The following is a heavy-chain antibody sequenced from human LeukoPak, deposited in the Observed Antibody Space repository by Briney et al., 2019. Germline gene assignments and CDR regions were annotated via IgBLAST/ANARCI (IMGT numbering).Heavy chain of an antibody. J-gene: IGHJ4*02. Sequence: GASVKVSCKASGYTFTSYGISWVRQAPGQGLEWMGWISAYNGNTNYAQKLQGRVTMTTDTSTSTAYMELRSLRSDDTAVYYCARGAYDFWSGYYPFDYWGQGTLSPSPQ. D-gene: IGHD3-3*01. V-gene: IGHV1-18*01. CDR3: ARGAYDFWSGYYPFDY. CDR1: GYTFTSYG. CDR2: ISAYNGNT.